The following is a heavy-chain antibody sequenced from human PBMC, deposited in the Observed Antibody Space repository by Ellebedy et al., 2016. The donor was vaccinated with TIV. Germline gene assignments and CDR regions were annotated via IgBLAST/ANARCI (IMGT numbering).Heavy chain of an antibody. CDR3: ARVGTELVTVEENYYYMDV. Sequence: SETLSLTCVVSDGSIRPYYWTWIRQPPGRGLEWIGYADHSGSTDYNPSLESRVTRSVGTSKNPISLRLTSVTAADTAVYYCARVGTELVTVEENYYYMDVWGKGTTVTVSS. D-gene: IGHD3-9*01. CDR2: ADHSGST. V-gene: IGHV4-59*01. J-gene: IGHJ6*03. CDR1: DGSIRPYY.